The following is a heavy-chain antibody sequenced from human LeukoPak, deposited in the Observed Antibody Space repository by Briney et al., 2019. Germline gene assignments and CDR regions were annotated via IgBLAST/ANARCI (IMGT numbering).Heavy chain of an antibody. CDR1: GFTFSSYG. CDR2: ISYDGSNK. Sequence: GGSLRLSCAASGFTFSSYGMHWVRQAPGKGLEWVAVISYDGSNKYYADSVKGRFTISRDNSKNTLYLQMNSLRAEDTAVYYCAKSPWNSSGWYHRGPYYYYGMDVWGQGTTVTVSS. V-gene: IGHV3-30*18. CDR3: AKSPWNSSGWYHRGPYYYYGMDV. J-gene: IGHJ6*02. D-gene: IGHD6-19*01.